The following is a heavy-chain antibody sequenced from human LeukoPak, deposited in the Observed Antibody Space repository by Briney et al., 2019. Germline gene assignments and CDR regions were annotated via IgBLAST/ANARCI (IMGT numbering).Heavy chain of an antibody. V-gene: IGHV3-33*06. Sequence: GGSLRLSCAASGFTFSSYGMHWVRQAPGKGLEWVAVIWYDGSNKNYADSVKGRFTISRDNSKNTLHLQMNSLRAEDTAVYYCAKTRSSGWGTGAYFDYWGQGTLVTVSS. D-gene: IGHD6-19*01. CDR3: AKTRSSGWGTGAYFDY. CDR2: IWYDGSNK. CDR1: GFTFSSYG. J-gene: IGHJ4*02.